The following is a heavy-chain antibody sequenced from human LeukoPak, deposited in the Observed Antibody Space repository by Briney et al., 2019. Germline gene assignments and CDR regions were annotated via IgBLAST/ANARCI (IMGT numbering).Heavy chain of an antibody. D-gene: IGHD3-22*01. CDR3: PRDFDSSGYLTEYYFDY. CDR1: GYTFTSYY. Sequence: GASVKVSCKVSGYTFTSYYMHWVRQAPGQGLEWMGIINPSGGSTSYAQKFQGRVTMTRDTSTSTVYMELSSLRSEDTAVYYCPRDFDSSGYLTEYYFDYWGQGTLVTVFS. CDR2: INPSGGST. J-gene: IGHJ4*02. V-gene: IGHV1-46*01.